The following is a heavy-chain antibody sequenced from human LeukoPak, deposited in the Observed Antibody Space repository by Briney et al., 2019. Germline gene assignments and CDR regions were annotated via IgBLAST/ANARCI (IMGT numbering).Heavy chain of an antibody. CDR2: IYHSGST. J-gene: IGHJ6*03. CDR1: GYSISSGYY. D-gene: IGHD5-12*01. Sequence: SETLSLTCTVSGYSISSGYYWGWIRQPPGKGLEWIGSIYHSGSTYYNPSLKSRVTISVDTSKNQFSLKLSSVTAADTAVYYCARDVATRYMDVWGKGTTVTVSS. CDR3: ARDVATRYMDV. V-gene: IGHV4-38-2*02.